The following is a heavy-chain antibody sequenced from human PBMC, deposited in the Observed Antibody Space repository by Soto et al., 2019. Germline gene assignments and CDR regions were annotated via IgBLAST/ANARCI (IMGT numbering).Heavy chain of an antibody. J-gene: IGHJ4*02. CDR2: ISGSGGST. D-gene: IGHD3-3*01. Sequence: GGSLILSCAASGFTFSSDSMSWVRQAPGKGLEWVSAISGSGGSTYYADSVKGRFTISRDNSKNTLYLQMNSLRAEDTAVYYCAKGSDFWSGFSNFDYWGQGTLVTVSS. CDR1: GFTFSSDS. CDR3: AKGSDFWSGFSNFDY. V-gene: IGHV3-23*01.